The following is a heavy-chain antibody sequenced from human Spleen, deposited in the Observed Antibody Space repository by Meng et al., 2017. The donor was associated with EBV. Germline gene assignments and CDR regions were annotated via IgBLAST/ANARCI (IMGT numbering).Heavy chain of an antibody. V-gene: IGHV4-4*02. CDR2: IYHRGST. J-gene: IGHJ5*02. CDR3: ARLPPVPDYGDYVGGGP. D-gene: IGHD4-17*01. CDR1: GGSIGSSTW. Sequence: QVQRKGAGAGRRKLSGTLSLTCAGAGGSIGSSTWWSWGPQPPGKGLEWIGEIYHRGSTTYNPSLKGRVTISVDKSKNQFSLKLTSVTAADTAMYYCARLPPVPDYGDYVGGGPWGQGTLVTVSS.